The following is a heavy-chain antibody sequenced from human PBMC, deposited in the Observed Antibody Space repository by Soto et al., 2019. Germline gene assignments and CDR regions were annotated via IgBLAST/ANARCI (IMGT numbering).Heavy chain of an antibody. CDR2: IYYSGST. Sequence: QVQLQESGPGLVKPSQTLSLTCTVSGGSISSGGYYWSWIRQHPGKGLEWIGYIYYSGSTYYNPSLKSRVTISADTSKNQFSLKLSSVTAADTAVYYCARDRNSNYYYYYGMDVWGQGTTVTVSS. D-gene: IGHD2-21*01. J-gene: IGHJ6*02. V-gene: IGHV4-31*03. CDR1: GGSISSGGYY. CDR3: ARDRNSNYYYYYGMDV.